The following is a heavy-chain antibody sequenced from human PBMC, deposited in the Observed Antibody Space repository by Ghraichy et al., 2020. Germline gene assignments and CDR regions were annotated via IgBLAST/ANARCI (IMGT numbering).Heavy chain of an antibody. CDR3: ARVCTTAAAGTVDY. CDR1: GFTFSDYY. V-gene: IGHV3-11*01. CDR2: ISSLSGSTT. D-gene: IGHD6-13*01. J-gene: IGHJ4*02. Sequence: GGSLRLSCVASGFTFSDYYMSWIRQAPGKGLEWVSYISSLSGSTTSYADSVRGRFTVSRDNAQNSLHLQMNSLRADDTAVYYCARVCTTAAAGTVDYWGQGTLVTVSS.